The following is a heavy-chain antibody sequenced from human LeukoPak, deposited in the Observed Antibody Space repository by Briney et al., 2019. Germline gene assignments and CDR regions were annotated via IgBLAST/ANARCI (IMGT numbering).Heavy chain of an antibody. CDR1: GGSFSGYY. D-gene: IGHD6-19*01. CDR2: INHSGST. J-gene: IGHJ4*02. V-gene: IGHV4-34*01. Sequence: PSETLSLPCAVYGGSFSGYYWSWIRQPPGKGLEWIGEINHSGSTNYNPSLKSRVTISVDTSKNQFSLKLSSVTAADTAVYYCARGRYSSGWYSYYFDYWGQGTLVTVSS. CDR3: ARGRYSSGWYSYYFDY.